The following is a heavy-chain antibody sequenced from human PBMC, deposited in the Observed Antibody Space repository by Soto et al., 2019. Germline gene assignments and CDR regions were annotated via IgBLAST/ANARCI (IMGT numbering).Heavy chain of an antibody. CDR3: ARGSSLNY. D-gene: IGHD6-13*01. J-gene: IGHJ4*02. CDR1: GFTLSSYW. CDR2: IKQDGSEQ. V-gene: IGHV3-7*01. Sequence: EVQLVESRGGMVQPGGSLRISCVGSGFTLSSYWMSWARQAPGKGLEWLANIKQDGSEQHYVDSVKGRFSISRDDAQNSLFLHMSSLRDDDTAVHYCARGSSLNYWGQGTLVTVSS.